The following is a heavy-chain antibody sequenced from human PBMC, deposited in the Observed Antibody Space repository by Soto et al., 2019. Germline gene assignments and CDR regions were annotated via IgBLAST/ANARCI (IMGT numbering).Heavy chain of an antibody. CDR3: ARGDSSGYYEYFDY. D-gene: IGHD3-22*01. Sequence: QLQLQESGSGLVKPSQTLSLTCAVSGGSISSGGYSWSWIRQPPGKGLEWIGYIYHSGSTYYNPSRKSRVTISVDRSKNQFSLKLSSVTAADTAVYYCARGDSSGYYEYFDYWGQGTLVTVSS. CDR2: IYHSGST. V-gene: IGHV4-30-2*01. CDR1: GGSISSGGYS. J-gene: IGHJ4*02.